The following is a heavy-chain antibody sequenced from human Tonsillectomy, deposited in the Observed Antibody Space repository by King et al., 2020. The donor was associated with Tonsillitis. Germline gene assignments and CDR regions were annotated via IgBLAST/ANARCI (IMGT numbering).Heavy chain of an antibody. CDR1: GGSFSGYY. CDR2: INHSGST. V-gene: IGHV4-34*01. D-gene: IGHD3-10*01. CDR3: AREYTGSGSYYGMDV. Sequence: QVQLQQWGAGLLKPSETLSLTCAVYGGSFSGYYWSWIRQPPGKGLEWIGEINHSGSTNYNPFLKSRVTVSVDTSKNQFSLKLSSVTAADTAVYYCAREYTGSGSYYGMDVWGQGTTVTVSS. J-gene: IGHJ6*02.